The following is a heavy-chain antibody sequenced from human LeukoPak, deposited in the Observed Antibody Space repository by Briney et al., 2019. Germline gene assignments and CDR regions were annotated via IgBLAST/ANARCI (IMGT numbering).Heavy chain of an antibody. J-gene: IGHJ4*02. CDR3: GRGGYSGYELDY. CDR2: VYPLESDT. D-gene: IGHD5-12*01. V-gene: IGHV5-51*01. CDR1: GYSFTNYW. Sequence: GEALKIFCKGSGYSFTNYWIGWVRQMPGEGLEGVGIVYPLESDTIYSPSFQGQVTISADKSIRTARLQWSRLKASDTAMYYCGRGGYSGYELDYWGQGTLVTVSS.